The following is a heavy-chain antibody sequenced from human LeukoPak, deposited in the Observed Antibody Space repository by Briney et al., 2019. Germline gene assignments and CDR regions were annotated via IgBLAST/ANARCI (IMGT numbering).Heavy chain of an antibody. CDR2: VYYSGST. D-gene: IGHD6-13*01. V-gene: IGHV4-59*01. CDR1: GDSISSYF. CDR3: ARGPFRDSSSWYYFDY. Sequence: SETLSLTCTVSGDSISSYFWSWIRQPPGKGLEWIGYVYYSGSTNYNPSLKSRVTISVDTSKNQFSLNLRSVTAADTAVYYCARGPFRDSSSWYYFDYWGQGTLVTVSS. J-gene: IGHJ4*02.